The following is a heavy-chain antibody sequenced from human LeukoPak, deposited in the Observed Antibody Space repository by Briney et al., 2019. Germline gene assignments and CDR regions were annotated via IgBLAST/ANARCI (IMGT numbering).Heavy chain of an antibody. V-gene: IGHV4-59*08. Sequence: NSSETLSLTCTVSGGSISSYYWSWIRQPPGKGLEWIGYIYYSGSTNYNPSLKSRVTMSVDTSKNQFSLSLSSVTASDTAVYYCARVIDNSAIRNFFFDYWGQGSLVTVSS. CDR1: GGSISSYY. J-gene: IGHJ4*02. CDR3: ARVIDNSAIRNFFFDY. D-gene: IGHD3-3*01. CDR2: IYYSGST.